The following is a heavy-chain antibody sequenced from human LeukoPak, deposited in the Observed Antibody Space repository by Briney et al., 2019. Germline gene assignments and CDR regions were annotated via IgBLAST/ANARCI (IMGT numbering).Heavy chain of an antibody. CDR1: GGSIGSGGYY. CDR3: ARVGVTMTGYYGMDV. CDR2: IYYSGST. D-gene: IGHD3-22*01. Sequence: SQTLSLTCTVSGGSIGSGGYYWSWIRQHPGKGLEWIGYIYYSGSTYYNPSLKSRVTISVDTSKNQFSLKLSSVTAADTAVYYCARVGVTMTGYYGMDVWGQGTTVTVSS. J-gene: IGHJ6*02. V-gene: IGHV4-31*03.